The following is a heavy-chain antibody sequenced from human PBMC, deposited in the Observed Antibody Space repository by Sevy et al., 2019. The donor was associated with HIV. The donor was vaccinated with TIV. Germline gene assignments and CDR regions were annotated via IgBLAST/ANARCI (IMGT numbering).Heavy chain of an antibody. D-gene: IGHD3-3*01. CDR1: GDSVSTNSAV. CDR2: TYYRSKWYN. J-gene: IGHJ4*02. V-gene: IGHV6-1*01. CDR3: ARAGATIFGIVTMSFDV. Sequence: SQTLSLTCAISGDSVSTNSAVWNWIRQSPSRGLEWLGRTYYRSKWYNDYSVSLKVRLTITPDTSKNQFSLHLKSVTADDTAVYFCARAGATIFGIVTMSFDVWGQGTLVTVSS.